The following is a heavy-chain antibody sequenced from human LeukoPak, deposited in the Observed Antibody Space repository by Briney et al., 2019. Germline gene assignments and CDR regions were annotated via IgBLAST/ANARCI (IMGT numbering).Heavy chain of an antibody. J-gene: IGHJ4*02. CDR1: GFTFSSYW. D-gene: IGHD1-26*01. CDR3: ARDPEDMVGVHNFDN. Sequence: PGGSLRLSCAASGFTFSSYWMHWVRQAPGKGLVWVSRINSDGSSTSYADSVKGRFTISRDNAKNTLYLQMNSLRAEDTAVYYCARDPEDMVGVHNFDNWGLGTLVTVSS. V-gene: IGHV3-74*01. CDR2: INSDGSST.